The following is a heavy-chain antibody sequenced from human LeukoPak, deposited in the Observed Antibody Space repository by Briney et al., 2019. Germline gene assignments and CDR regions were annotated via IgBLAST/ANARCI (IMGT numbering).Heavy chain of an antibody. V-gene: IGHV4-39*01. D-gene: IGHD3-10*01. CDR2: IYYSGST. Sequence: SETLSLTCTVSDGSISSGSYYWGWIRQPPGKGLEWIGSIYYSGSTYYNPSLKSRVTISVDTSKNQFSLKLSSVTAADTAVYYCASHGGLYYFDYWGQGTLVTVSS. CDR1: DGSISSGSYY. J-gene: IGHJ4*02. CDR3: ASHGGLYYFDY.